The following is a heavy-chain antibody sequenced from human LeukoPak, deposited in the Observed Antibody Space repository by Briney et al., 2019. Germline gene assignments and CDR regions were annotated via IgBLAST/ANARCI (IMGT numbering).Heavy chain of an antibody. V-gene: IGHV4-30-2*01. D-gene: IGHD4-17*01. J-gene: IGHJ4*02. CDR2: VYHSGST. CDR1: GGSISSGGYS. Sequence: SETLSLTCAVSGGSISSGGYSWSWIRQPPGKGLEWIGYVYHSGSTYYNPSLKSRVTISVDRSKNQFSLKLSSVTAADTAVYYCARGDDYGDYSGDYWGQGTLVTVSS. CDR3: ARGDDYGDYSGDY.